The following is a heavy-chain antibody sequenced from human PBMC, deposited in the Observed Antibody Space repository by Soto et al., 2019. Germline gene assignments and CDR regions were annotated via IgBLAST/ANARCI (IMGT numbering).Heavy chain of an antibody. J-gene: IGHJ2*01. D-gene: IGHD3-22*01. Sequence: PSETLSLTCTVSGGSISSYYWSWIRQPPGKGLEWIGYIYYSGSTNYNPSLKSRVTISVDTSKNQFSLKLSSVTAADTAVYYCAGGRRLNYYDSSGYYYGWYFDLWGRGTLVTVSS. CDR2: IYYSGST. CDR1: GGSISSYY. CDR3: AGGRRLNYYDSSGYYYGWYFDL. V-gene: IGHV4-59*01.